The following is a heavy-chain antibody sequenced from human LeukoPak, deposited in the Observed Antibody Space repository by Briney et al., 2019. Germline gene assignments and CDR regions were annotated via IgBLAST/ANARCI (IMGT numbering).Heavy chain of an antibody. CDR1: GYSFTSYW. J-gene: IGHJ3*02. CDR2: IYPGDPDT. D-gene: IGHD6-19*01. Sequence: GESLKISRKGSGYSFTSYWIGWVRPMPGKGLEWMGIIYPGDPDTRYSPSFQGQVTISADKSISTAYLQWSSLKASDTAMYYCARQSAVADAFDIWGQGTMVTVSS. CDR3: ARQSAVADAFDI. V-gene: IGHV5-51*01.